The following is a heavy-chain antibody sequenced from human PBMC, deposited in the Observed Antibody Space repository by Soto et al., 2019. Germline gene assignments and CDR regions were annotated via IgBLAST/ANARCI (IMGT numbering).Heavy chain of an antibody. V-gene: IGHV4-34*01. CDR2: INHSGST. D-gene: IGHD5-18*01. CDR1: GGSFSGYY. Sequence: SETLSLTCAVYGGSFSGYYWSWIRQPPGKGLEWIGEINHSGSTNYNPCLKSRVTISVDTSKNQFSLKLSSVTAADTAVYYCARWSRGKQLWPWGQGTLVTVSS. CDR3: ARWSRGKQLWP. J-gene: IGHJ5*02.